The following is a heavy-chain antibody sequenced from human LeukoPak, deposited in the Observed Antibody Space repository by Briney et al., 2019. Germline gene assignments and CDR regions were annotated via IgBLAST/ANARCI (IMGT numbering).Heavy chain of an antibody. CDR2: IYRGDIT. CDR1: GFTVSSNY. D-gene: IGHD3-10*01. Sequence: GGSLRLSCAASGFTVSSNYMTWVRQAPGKGLEWVSVIYRGDITYYADSVKGRFTIFRDNSKNTLYLQMNRMRAEDTAVYYCARHRYYYRSGSYYGAPYYMDVWGKGTTVTISS. J-gene: IGHJ6*03. V-gene: IGHV3-66*04. CDR3: ARHRYYYRSGSYYGAPYYMDV.